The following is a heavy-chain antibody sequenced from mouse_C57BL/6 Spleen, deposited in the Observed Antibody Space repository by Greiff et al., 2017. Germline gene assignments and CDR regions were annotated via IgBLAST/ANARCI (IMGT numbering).Heavy chain of an antibody. CDR1: GYTFTSYW. D-gene: IGHD1-1*01. CDR2: IDPSDSET. J-gene: IGHJ4*01. Sequence: QVQLQQPGAELVRPGSSVKLSCTASGYTFTSYWMHWVKQRPIQGLEWIGNIDPSDSETHYNQKFKDKATLTVDKSSSTAYMQLSSLTSEDSAVNDGARSDGSSHYAMDYWGQGTSVTVSS. CDR3: ARSDGSSHYAMDY. V-gene: IGHV1-52*01.